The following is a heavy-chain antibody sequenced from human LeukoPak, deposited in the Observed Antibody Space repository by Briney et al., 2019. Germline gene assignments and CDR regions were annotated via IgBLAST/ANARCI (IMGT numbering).Heavy chain of an antibody. Sequence: GASVTVSCKVSGYTLTELSMHWVRQAPGKGLEWMGGFDPEDGETIYAQKFQGRVTMTEDTSTDTAYMELSSLRSEDTAVYYRATDLFMGYDSADYWGQGTLVTVSS. J-gene: IGHJ4*02. CDR3: ATDLFMGYDSADY. V-gene: IGHV1-24*01. CDR1: GYTLTELS. D-gene: IGHD5-12*01. CDR2: FDPEDGET.